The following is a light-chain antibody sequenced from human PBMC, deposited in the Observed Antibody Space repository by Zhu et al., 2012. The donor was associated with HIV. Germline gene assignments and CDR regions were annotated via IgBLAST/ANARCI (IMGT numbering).Light chain of an antibody. CDR2: DAS. Sequence: PGERATLSCRASQSISKYLAWYQQKPGQAPRLLIYDASTRATGIPLRFSGSGSGTDFTLTISSLEPEDSAVYYCQHRNNWPSVTFGGGTKVEIK. J-gene: IGKJ4*01. CDR3: QHRNNWPSVT. CDR1: QSISKY. V-gene: IGKV3-11*01.